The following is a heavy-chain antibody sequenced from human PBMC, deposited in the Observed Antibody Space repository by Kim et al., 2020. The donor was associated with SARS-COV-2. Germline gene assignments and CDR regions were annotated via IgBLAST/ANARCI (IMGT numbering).Heavy chain of an antibody. J-gene: IGHJ6*02. D-gene: IGHD2-15*01. CDR3: ASWDGGNYYHYYGMDV. Sequence: GGSLRLSCAASGFTFSDYYMSWIRQAPGKGLEWVSYISSSGSAIHYADSVKGRFTISRDNAKNSLYLQMNSLRAEDTAVYYCASWDGGNYYHYYGMDVWGQGTTVTVSS. CDR1: GFTFSDYY. CDR2: ISSSGSAI. V-gene: IGHV3-11*04.